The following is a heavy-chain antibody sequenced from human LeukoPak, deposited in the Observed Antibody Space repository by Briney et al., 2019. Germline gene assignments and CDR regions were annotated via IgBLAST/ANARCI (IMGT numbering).Heavy chain of an antibody. V-gene: IGHV3-23*01. CDR1: GFTFSSYA. CDR3: AKDPSVVVTPTLDY. J-gene: IGHJ4*02. CDR2: ISGSGGST. D-gene: IGHD2-21*02. Sequence: GGSLRLSCAASGFTFSSYAMSWVRQAPGKGLEWVSAISGSGGSTYYADSVKGRFTISRDNSKNTLYLQMNSLRAEDTAVYYCAKDPSVVVTPTLDYWGQGTLVTVSS.